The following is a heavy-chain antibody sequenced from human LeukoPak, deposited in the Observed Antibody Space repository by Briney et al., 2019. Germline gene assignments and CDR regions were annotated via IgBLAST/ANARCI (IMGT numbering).Heavy chain of an antibody. V-gene: IGHV3-9*02. CDR2: ITWNGDSV. J-gene: IGHJ4*02. D-gene: IGHD6-13*01. Sequence: GRSLRLSCAASGFTSDDFAMHWVRQAPGKGLEWVSGITWNGDSVGYADSVKGRFTISRDNAKNSLYLQMNSLRAEDTAVYYCVKDGIAAADTTYFDSWGQGTLVTVSS. CDR1: GFTSDDFA. CDR3: VKDGIAAADTTYFDS.